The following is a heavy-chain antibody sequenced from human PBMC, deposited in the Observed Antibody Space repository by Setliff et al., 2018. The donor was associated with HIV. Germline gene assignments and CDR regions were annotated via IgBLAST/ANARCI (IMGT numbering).Heavy chain of an antibody. CDR1: GFIFSSYN. J-gene: IGHJ4*02. Sequence: GGSLRLSCAASGFIFSSYNMNWVRQAPGKGLEWVSSISTSSIYIYYADFVKGRFTMSRDSAKNTLYLQMNSLRVEDTAVYYCVKWNYPNSWGQGTLVTVSS. D-gene: IGHD1-7*01. CDR3: VKWNYPNS. V-gene: IGHV3-21*01. CDR2: ISTSSIYI.